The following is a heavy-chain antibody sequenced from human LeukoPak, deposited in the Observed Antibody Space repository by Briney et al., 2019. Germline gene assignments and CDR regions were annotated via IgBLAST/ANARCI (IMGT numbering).Heavy chain of an antibody. CDR3: ARGHSGSSVDY. CDR1: GFTFSSYS. D-gene: IGHD3-10*01. CDR2: ISSSSSYI. V-gene: IGHV3-21*01. J-gene: IGHJ4*02. Sequence: GGSLRLSCAASGFTFSSYSMNWVRQAPGKGLEWVSSISSSSSYIYYAGSVKGRFTISRDNAKNSLYLQMNSLRAEDTAVYYCARGHSGSSVDYWGQGTLVTVSS.